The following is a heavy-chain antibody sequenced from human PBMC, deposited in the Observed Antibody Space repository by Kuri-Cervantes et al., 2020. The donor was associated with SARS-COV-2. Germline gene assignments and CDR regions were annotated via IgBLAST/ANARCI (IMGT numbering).Heavy chain of an antibody. D-gene: IGHD3-3*01. V-gene: IGHV4-59*11. CDR3: ARTNTIFGVPIWGWFDP. CDR1: GGSISGHY. CDR2: VYYSGTI. Sequence: SETLSLTCTVSGGSISGHYWSWIRQPPGKGLEWIGYVYYSGTISYNPSLKSRVTISVDTSKNQFSLNLNSVTAADTAVYYCARTNTIFGVPIWGWFDPWGQGTLVTVSS. J-gene: IGHJ5*02.